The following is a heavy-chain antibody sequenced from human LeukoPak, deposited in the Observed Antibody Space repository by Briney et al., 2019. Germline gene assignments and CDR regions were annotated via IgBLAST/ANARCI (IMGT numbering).Heavy chain of an antibody. Sequence: GGSLRLSCAASGFTFSNFNMNWVRQAPGKGLEWVSCISSSGYSIYYADSVKGRFTISRDNAKNSLYLQMNSLRAEDTAVYYCARDLTDPPYYYYYIDVWGKGTTVTISS. CDR3: ARDLTDPPYYYYYIDV. J-gene: IGHJ6*03. CDR1: GFTFSNFN. V-gene: IGHV3-21*01. CDR2: ISSSGYSI.